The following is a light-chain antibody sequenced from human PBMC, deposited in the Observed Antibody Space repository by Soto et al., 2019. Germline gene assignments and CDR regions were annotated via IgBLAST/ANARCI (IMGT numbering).Light chain of an antibody. V-gene: IGLV2-14*01. CDR3: CSYPGSHTWV. CDR1: NSDIGSYKY. Sequence: QSALTQPASVSGSPGQSITISCAGSNSDIGSYKYVSWFQQHPGNAPKLIISEVRDRPSGVSTRFSGSKSGNTASLTISGLQPEDEADYYCCSYPGSHTWVFGGGTKLTVL. J-gene: IGLJ3*02. CDR2: EVR.